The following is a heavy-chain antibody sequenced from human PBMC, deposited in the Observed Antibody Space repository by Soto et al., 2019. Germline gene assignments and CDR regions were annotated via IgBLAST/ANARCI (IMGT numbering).Heavy chain of an antibody. J-gene: IGHJ4*02. CDR1: GFNLGDYA. CDR2: IRSKAFDETT. D-gene: IGHD2-2*01. V-gene: IGHV3-49*03. Sequence: EVQLVDSGGGLVQPGRSLTLSCTASGFNLGDYALSWFRQAPGKGLEWVGFIRSKAFDETTEYAASVRGRFVMSRDESTNIAYLQMNSLKPEDTATYYATRAPIPTAYWGQGTLVTVSS. CDR3: TRAPIPTAY.